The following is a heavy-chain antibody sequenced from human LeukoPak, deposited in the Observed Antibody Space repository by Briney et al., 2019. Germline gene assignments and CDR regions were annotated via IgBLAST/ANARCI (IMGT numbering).Heavy chain of an antibody. CDR1: GFSVSSNG. CDR3: ARDET. V-gene: IGHV3-23*01. Sequence: GGSLRLSCAVSGFSVSSNGMSWVRQAPGKGLEWISAISVNGEIAYYAASVKGRFIISRDNSKNTLYLQLSSLRAEDTAVYYCARDETWGQGTLVTVSS. CDR2: ISVNGEIA. J-gene: IGHJ5*02.